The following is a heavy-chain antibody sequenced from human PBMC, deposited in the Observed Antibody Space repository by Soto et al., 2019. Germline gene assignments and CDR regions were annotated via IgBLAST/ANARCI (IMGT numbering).Heavy chain of an antibody. CDR1: GFTFSDYA. V-gene: IGHV3-23*01. CDR2: ISGTGGSP. J-gene: IGHJ3*01. D-gene: IGHD2-15*01. CDR3: AKRLGYCNLARCSSGDDAFDV. Sequence: GGSLRLSCAASGFTFSDYAMTWVRQAPGKGLEWVSTISGTGGSPYYADSVKGRFTLSSDNSKNTLYLQINSLRAEDTALDYCAKRLGYCNLARCSSGDDAFDVWGQGTMVTVSS.